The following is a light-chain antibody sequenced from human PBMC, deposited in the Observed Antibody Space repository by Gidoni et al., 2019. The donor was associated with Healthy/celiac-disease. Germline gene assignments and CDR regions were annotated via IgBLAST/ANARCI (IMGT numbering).Light chain of an antibody. CDR2: EGS. V-gene: IGLV2-23*03. CDR3: CSYAGSSTFYWV. CDR1: SSDVGSYNL. J-gene: IGLJ3*02. Sequence: QSALTQPASVSGSPGQSITISCTGTSSDVGSYNLVSWYQHHPGKAPKLMIYEGSKRPSGVSNRFSGSKSGNTASLTISGLQAEDEADYYCCSYAGSSTFYWVFGGGTKLTVL.